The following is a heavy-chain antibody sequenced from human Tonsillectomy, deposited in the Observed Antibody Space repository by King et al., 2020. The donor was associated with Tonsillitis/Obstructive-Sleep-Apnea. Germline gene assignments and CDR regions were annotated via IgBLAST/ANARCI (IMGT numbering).Heavy chain of an antibody. J-gene: IGHJ6*03. CDR3: ARDGVDCSSTSCYAEYYYYMDV. CDR1: GFTFSSYG. V-gene: IGHV3-33*01. D-gene: IGHD2-2*01. CDR2: IWYDGSNT. Sequence: VQLVESGGGVVQPGRSLRLSCAASGFTFSSYGMHWVRQAPGKGLEWVAVIWYDGSNTYYADSVKGRFTISRDNSKNTLYLQMNSLRAEDTAVYYCARDGVDCSSTSCYAEYYYYMDVWGKGTTVTVSS.